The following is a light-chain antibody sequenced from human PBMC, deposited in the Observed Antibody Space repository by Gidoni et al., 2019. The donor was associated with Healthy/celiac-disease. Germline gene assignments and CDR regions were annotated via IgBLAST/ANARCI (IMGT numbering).Light chain of an antibody. Sequence: DIQMTQSPSSLSASVGDRVTITCRASQSISNYLNWYPQKAGKGPKLLIYAASTLQSGVPSRFSGSGSGTDFSLTISSLQPEDFATYYCQQSYNTPITFGQGTRLEIK. CDR3: QQSYNTPIT. J-gene: IGKJ5*01. V-gene: IGKV1-39*01. CDR1: QSISNY. CDR2: AAS.